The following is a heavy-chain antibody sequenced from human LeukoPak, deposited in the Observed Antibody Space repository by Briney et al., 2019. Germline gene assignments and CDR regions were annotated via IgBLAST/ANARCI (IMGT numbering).Heavy chain of an antibody. V-gene: IGHV3-53*01. CDR3: ARETYCTSTRCPIGDHFDY. CDR2: IYSGGNT. D-gene: IGHD2-2*01. J-gene: IGHJ4*02. CDR1: GFTVSSNS. Sequence: GGSLRLSCTVSGFTVSSNSMSWVRQAPGKGLEWVSFIYSGGNTHNSDSVKGRFTISRDNAKNSLYLQMNSLRAEDTAVYYCARETYCTSTRCPIGDHFDYWGQGTLVTVSS.